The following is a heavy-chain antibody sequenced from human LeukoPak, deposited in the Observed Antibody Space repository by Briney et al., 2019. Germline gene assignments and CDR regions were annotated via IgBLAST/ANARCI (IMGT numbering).Heavy chain of an antibody. CDR1: GFTFDDYA. CDR3: AKPYYDSSGYYYFDY. CDR2: ISWDGGST. D-gene: IGHD3-22*01. J-gene: IGHJ4*02. V-gene: IGHV3-43D*04. Sequence: GGSLRLSCAASGFTFDDYAMHWVRQAPGKGLEWVSLISWDGGSTYYADSVKGRFTISRDNSKNSLYLQTNSLRAEDTALYYCAKPYYDSSGYYYFDYWGQGTLVTVSS.